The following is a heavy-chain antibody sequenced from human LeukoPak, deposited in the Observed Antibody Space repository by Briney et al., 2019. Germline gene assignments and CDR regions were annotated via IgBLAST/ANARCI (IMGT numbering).Heavy chain of an antibody. CDR1: GGSFSGYY. D-gene: IGHD5-24*01. J-gene: IGHJ6*02. CDR2: INHSGST. V-gene: IGHV4-34*01. CDR3: ARGKWRWLQLKAPRYYGMDV. Sequence: SETLSLTCAVYGGSFSGYYWSWIRQPPGKGLEWIGEINHSGSTNYNPSLKSRVTISVDTSKNQFSLKLSSVTAADTAMYYCARGKWRWLQLKAPRYYGMDVWGQGTTVTVSS.